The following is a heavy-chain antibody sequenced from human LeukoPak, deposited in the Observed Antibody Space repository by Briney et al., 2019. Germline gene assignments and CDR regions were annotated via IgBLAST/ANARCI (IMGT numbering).Heavy chain of an antibody. CDR1: GFTFSTYA. CDR3: AKRDSSGCFDY. V-gene: IGHV3-23*01. Sequence: PGGSLRLSCAASGFTFSTYAVNWVRQAPGKGLEWVSTFTGGGTGTYYADSVKGRFTISRDNSKNTLYLQMNSLRAEDTAVYYCAKRDSSGCFDYWGQGTLVTVSS. J-gene: IGHJ4*02. D-gene: IGHD3-22*01. CDR2: FTGGGTGT.